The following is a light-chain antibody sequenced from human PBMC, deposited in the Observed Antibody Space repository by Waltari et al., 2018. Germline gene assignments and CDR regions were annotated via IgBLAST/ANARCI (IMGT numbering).Light chain of an antibody. CDR1: QDIRNS. V-gene: IGKV1-16*02. J-gene: IGKJ3*01. Sequence: DIQMTQSPSSLSGSVGGRVTITCRASQDIRNSLAWFQHRPGKAPKPLIYAASTLQSGAPSKFSGSGSGTDFTLTISSLQPEDSATYYCQHYYGYPFIFGPGTKLDI. CDR2: AAS. CDR3: QHYYGYPFI.